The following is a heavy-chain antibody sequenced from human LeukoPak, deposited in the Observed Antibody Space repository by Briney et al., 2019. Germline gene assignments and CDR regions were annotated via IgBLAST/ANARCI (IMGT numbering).Heavy chain of an antibody. D-gene: IGHD3-16*01. V-gene: IGHV1-2*02. J-gene: IGHJ4*02. Sequence: ASVKVSCKASGFTFTDYYMHWVRQAPEQGLEWMGWTNPNTGVTNRAQKFQGRVTMTRDTSITTASMKLTRLKSDDAAVYYCARDGALDYWGQGTLVNVFS. CDR2: TNPNTGVT. CDR3: ARDGALDY. CDR1: GFTFTDYY.